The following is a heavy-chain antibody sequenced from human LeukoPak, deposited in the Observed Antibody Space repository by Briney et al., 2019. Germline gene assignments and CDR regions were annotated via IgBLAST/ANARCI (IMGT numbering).Heavy chain of an antibody. CDR3: AKCVILTGRYMDV. V-gene: IGHV3-23*01. Sequence: GGTLRLSCAASGFTFSSYGMSWVRQAPGKGLEWVSAISGSGGSTYYADSVKGRFTISRDNSKNTLYLQMNSLRAEDTAVYYCAKCVILTGRYMDVWGKGTTVTISS. J-gene: IGHJ6*03. CDR2: ISGSGGST. D-gene: IGHD3-9*01. CDR1: GFTFSSYG.